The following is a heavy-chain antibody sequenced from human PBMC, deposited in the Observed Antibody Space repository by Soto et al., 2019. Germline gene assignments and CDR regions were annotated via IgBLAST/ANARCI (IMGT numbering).Heavy chain of an antibody. V-gene: IGHV1-8*01. CDR2: MNPNSGNT. J-gene: IGHJ4*02. CDR1: GYTFTSYD. D-gene: IGHD6-6*01. Sequence: QVQLVQSGAEVKKPGASVKVSCKASGYTFTSYDINWVRQATGQGLEWMGWMNPNSGNTGYAQKFQGRVTMTRNTSISTAYMELSSLRSEDTAVYYCARVQRTRIAARQSLLYWGQGTLVTVSS. CDR3: ARVQRTRIAARQSLLY.